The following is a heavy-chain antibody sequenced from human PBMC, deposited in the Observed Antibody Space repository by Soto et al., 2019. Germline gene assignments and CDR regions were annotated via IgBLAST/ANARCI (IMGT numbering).Heavy chain of an antibody. CDR1: GFTFSSYA. D-gene: IGHD3-10*01. Sequence: EVQLLESGGGLVQPGGSLRLSCAASGFTFSSYAMWWVRQAPGKGLECVSAISGGGETTYYADSVKGRFTISSDNSNNTLSLQMNSLRAEDTAVYYCAFNSGSGSYYFDYWGQGTLGTVSS. CDR2: ISGGGETT. CDR3: AFNSGSGSYYFDY. J-gene: IGHJ4*02. V-gene: IGHV3-23*01.